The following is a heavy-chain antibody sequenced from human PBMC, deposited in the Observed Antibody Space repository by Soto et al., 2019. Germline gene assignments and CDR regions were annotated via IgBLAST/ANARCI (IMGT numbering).Heavy chain of an antibody. CDR3: ARETLTGRSGWYNWFDP. V-gene: IGHV4-30-4*01. D-gene: IGHD6-19*01. J-gene: IGHJ5*02. CDR2: IYYSGST. CDR1: GCSIRSGDYY. Sequence: PSETLSLTCPVSGCSIRSGDYYWSWIRQPPGKGLEWIGYIYYSGSTYYNPSLKSRVTISVDTSKNQFSLNLSSVTAADTAVYYCARETLTGRSGWYNWFDPWGQGTLVTVSS.